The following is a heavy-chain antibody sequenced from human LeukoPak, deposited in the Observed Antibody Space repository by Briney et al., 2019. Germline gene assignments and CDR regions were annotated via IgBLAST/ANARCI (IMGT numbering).Heavy chain of an antibody. D-gene: IGHD6-19*01. CDR2: ISYDGSNK. CDR1: GFTFSSYS. Sequence: GRSLRLSCAASGFTFSSYSMNWVRQAPGKGLEWVAVISYDGSNKYYADSVKGRFTISRDNSKNTLYLQMNSLRAEDTAVYYCAMGGPSGWYGYWGQGTLVTVSS. V-gene: IGHV3-30*03. CDR3: AMGGPSGWYGY. J-gene: IGHJ4*02.